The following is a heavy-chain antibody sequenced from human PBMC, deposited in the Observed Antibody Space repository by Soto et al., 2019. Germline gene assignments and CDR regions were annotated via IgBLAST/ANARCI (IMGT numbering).Heavy chain of an antibody. CDR2: IPYDATVK. Sequence: LRLSCAASNFTFRSYGMHWVRQAPGKGLEWVAAIPYDATVKYYADSVKGRFTISRDNSNNMLYLQMNSLRPEDSAVYYCAKEKNDFWSAYSFAGLDVWGPGTTVTVSS. V-gene: IGHV3-30*18. J-gene: IGHJ6*02. CDR3: AKEKNDFWSAYSFAGLDV. D-gene: IGHD3-3*01. CDR1: NFTFRSYG.